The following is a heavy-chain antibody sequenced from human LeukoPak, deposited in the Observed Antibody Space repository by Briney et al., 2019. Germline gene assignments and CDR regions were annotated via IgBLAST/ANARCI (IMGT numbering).Heavy chain of an antibody. J-gene: IGHJ4*02. CDR2: VYYSGST. Sequence: SETLSLTCTVFGGSISSYYWTWIRQPPGKGLEWIGYVYYSGSTNYNPSLKSRVTISVDKSKNQFSLKLSSVTAADTAVYYCARGNYYGSGSYFLSDQWGQGTLVTVSS. D-gene: IGHD3-10*01. V-gene: IGHV4-59*01. CDR3: ARGNYYGSGSYFLSDQ. CDR1: GGSISSYY.